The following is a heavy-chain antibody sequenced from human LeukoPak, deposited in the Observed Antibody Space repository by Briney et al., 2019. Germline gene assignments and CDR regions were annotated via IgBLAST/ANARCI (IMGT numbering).Heavy chain of an antibody. CDR3: ANTASDSSGWYEGEFGY. V-gene: IGHV4-38-2*02. D-gene: IGHD6-19*01. CDR2: IYHSGST. J-gene: IGHJ4*02. Sequence: PSETLCLTCTVSGYSISGGYYWGWIRQPPGKGLEWIGSIYHSGSTYYNPSLKSRVTITVDTSKNQFPLKLSLVAAAATALYYCANTASDSSGWYEGEFGYCGQGTLVTVSS. CDR1: GYSISGGYY.